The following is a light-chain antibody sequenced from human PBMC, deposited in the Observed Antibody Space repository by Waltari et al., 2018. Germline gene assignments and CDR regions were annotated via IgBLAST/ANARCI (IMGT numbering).Light chain of an antibody. J-gene: IGKJ4*01. CDR2: WAY. V-gene: IGKV4-1*01. Sequence: DIVMTQSPESLTMSLGERATLNCKSRQSLLDRTNNKNNLAWYQKKPGEPPRLLIYWAYTRESGIPDRFGGSGSGTDFTLTVSNLQAEDVGVYYCQQYLRVPLTFGGGTKVEI. CDR1: QSLLDRTNNKNN. CDR3: QQYLRVPLT.